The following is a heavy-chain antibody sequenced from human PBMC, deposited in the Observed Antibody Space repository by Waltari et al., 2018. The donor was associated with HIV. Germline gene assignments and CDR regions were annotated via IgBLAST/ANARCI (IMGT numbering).Heavy chain of an antibody. Sequence: QILLHHWGAGLLKPSETLSLNCAVYGESIRDYYCTWYRQPHGKGLEWIGEITESGHTHYTPSLKSRITMFVDTSKRQFSLRLTSVTGADAATYYCLRGPRVTIFWAGGPDYWGQGTQVTVSS. V-gene: IGHV4-34*01. J-gene: IGHJ4*02. CDR1: GESIRDYY. CDR2: ITESGHT. CDR3: LRGPRVTIFWAGGPDY. D-gene: IGHD3-16*01.